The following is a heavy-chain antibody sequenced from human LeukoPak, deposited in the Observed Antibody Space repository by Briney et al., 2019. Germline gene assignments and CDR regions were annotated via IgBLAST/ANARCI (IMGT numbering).Heavy chain of an antibody. J-gene: IGHJ3*02. D-gene: IGHD3-3*01. CDR2: MNPNSGNT. CDR3: ARGGFNMAKYYDFWSGYSESESDAFDI. V-gene: IGHV1-8*03. CDR1: GYTFTSYD. Sequence: ASVKVSCKASGYTFTSYDINWVRQATGQGLEWMGWMNPNSGNTGYAQKFQGRVTITRNTSISTAYMELSSLRSEDTAVYYCARGGFNMAKYYDFWSGYSESESDAFDIWGQGTMVTVSS.